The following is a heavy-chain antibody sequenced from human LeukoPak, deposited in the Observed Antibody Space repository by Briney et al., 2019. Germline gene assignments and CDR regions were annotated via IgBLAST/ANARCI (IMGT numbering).Heavy chain of an antibody. J-gene: IGHJ2*01. Sequence: PSQTLSLTCTVSGGSISSGSYYWSWIRQPAGKGLEWIGRIYTSGSTNYNPSLKSRVTISVDTSKNQFSLKLSSVTAADTAVYYCARDLSSSSWYPSSYWYFDLWGRGTLVTVSS. D-gene: IGHD6-13*01. V-gene: IGHV4-61*02. CDR2: IYTSGST. CDR3: ARDLSSSSWYPSSYWYFDL. CDR1: GGSISSGSYY.